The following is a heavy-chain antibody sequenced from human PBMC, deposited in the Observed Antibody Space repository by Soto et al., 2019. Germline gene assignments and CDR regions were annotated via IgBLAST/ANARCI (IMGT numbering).Heavy chain of an antibody. Sequence: GSLRPCGAAPVFTFSSYEMNWVRQAPGKGLEWVSYISSSGSTIYYADSVKGRFTISRDNAKNSLYLQMNSLRAEDTAVYYCAASKTDFWSGYPTLFDYWGQGTLVTVSS. CDR3: AASKTDFWSGYPTLFDY. J-gene: IGHJ4*02. CDR1: VFTFSSYE. V-gene: IGHV3-48*03. D-gene: IGHD3-3*01. CDR2: ISSSGSTI.